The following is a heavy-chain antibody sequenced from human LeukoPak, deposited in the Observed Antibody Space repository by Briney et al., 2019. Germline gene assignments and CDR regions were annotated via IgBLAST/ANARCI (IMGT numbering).Heavy chain of an antibody. CDR3: ARRNDYVWGSYRYYGMDV. J-gene: IGHJ6*02. V-gene: IGHV3-48*04. Sequence: GGSLRLSCAASGFTFSSYSMNWVRQAPGKGLEWVSYISSSSSTIYYADSVKGRFTTSRDNAKNSLYLQMNSLRAEDTAVYYCARRNDYVWGSYRYYGMDVWGQGTTVTVSS. CDR2: ISSSSSTI. D-gene: IGHD3-16*02. CDR1: GFTFSSYS.